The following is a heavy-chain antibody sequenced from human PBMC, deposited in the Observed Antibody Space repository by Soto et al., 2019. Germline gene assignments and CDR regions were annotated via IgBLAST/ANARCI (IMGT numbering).Heavy chain of an antibody. Sequence: EVQLLESGGGLVQPGGSLRLSCAASGFTFSSYAMSWVREAPGKGLEWVSAISGSGGSTYYADSVKGRFTISRDNSKNTLYLQMNSLRAEDTAVYYCANVAVAGTRMDVWGQGTTVTVSS. CDR2: ISGSGGST. D-gene: IGHD6-19*01. J-gene: IGHJ6*02. CDR1: GFTFSSYA. V-gene: IGHV3-23*01. CDR3: ANVAVAGTRMDV.